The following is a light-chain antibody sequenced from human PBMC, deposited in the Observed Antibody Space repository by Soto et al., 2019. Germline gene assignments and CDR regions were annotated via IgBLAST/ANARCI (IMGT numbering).Light chain of an antibody. CDR2: RAS. Sequence: DIQMTQSPSTLSASLGDRVTITCRASRAISDWLAWYQQRPGKAPKLLIYRASRLESGVPSRFSGSGSGTEFTLTISGLQPDDFATYYCQQSYISPRTFGQGTKVEIK. J-gene: IGKJ1*01. CDR3: QQSYISPRT. V-gene: IGKV1-5*03. CDR1: RAISDW.